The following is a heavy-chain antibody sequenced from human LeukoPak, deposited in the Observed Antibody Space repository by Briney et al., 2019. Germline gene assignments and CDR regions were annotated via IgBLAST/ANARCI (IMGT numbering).Heavy chain of an antibody. CDR2: IYTSGST. Sequence: SETLSLTCTVSGGSISSYYWSWIRQPAGKGLEWIGRIYTSGSTNYNPSLKSRVTMSVDTSKNQFSLKLSSVTAADTAVYYCARESGAVGSGWSYFDYWGQGTLVTVSS. CDR3: ARESGAVGSGWSYFDY. CDR1: GGSISSYY. D-gene: IGHD6-19*01. V-gene: IGHV4-4*07. J-gene: IGHJ4*02.